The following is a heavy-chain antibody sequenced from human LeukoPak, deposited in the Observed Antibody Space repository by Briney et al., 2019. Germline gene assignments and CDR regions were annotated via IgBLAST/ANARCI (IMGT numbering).Heavy chain of an antibody. CDR1: GGSISSGGYY. D-gene: IGHD2-2*01. CDR2: IYHSGST. V-gene: IGHV4-30-2*01. Sequence: SETLSLTCTVSGGSISSGGYYWSWIRQPPGKGLEWIGYIYHSGSTYYNPSLKSRVTISVDRSKNQFSLKLSSVTAADTAVYYCARRVVPAAWGGWFDPWGQGTLVTVSS. J-gene: IGHJ5*02. CDR3: ARRVVPAAWGGWFDP.